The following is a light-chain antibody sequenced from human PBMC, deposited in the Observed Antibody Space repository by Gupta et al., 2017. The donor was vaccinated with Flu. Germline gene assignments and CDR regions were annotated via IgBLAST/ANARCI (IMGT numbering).Light chain of an antibody. J-gene: IGKJ1*01. V-gene: IGKV3-15*01. CDR2: GAS. Sequence: EIVMTQSPATLSVSPGERATISCRASQSVSSNLAWYQQKPGQAPRLFIYGASTRATGIPARFSGSGSGTEFTLTISSLQSEDFAVYYCQQYNNWPPDPWTFGQGTKVEIK. CDR3: QQYNNWPPDPWT. CDR1: QSVSSN.